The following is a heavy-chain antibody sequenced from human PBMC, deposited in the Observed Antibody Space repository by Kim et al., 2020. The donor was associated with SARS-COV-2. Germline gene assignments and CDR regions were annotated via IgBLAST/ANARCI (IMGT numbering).Heavy chain of an antibody. CDR2: IAYHGADY. Sequence: GGSLRLSCAASGFAITNYAVHWARQAPGKGLEWVAVIAYHGADYYHADSQQGRFTISRDNSKSMLYLQMNSLKPEDTGVYYCARDATSYGSGFDWYFDLWGRGTQVIVS. J-gene: IGHJ2*01. D-gene: IGHD3-10*01. V-gene: IGHV3-30*04. CDR1: GFAITNYA. CDR3: ARDATSYGSGFDWYFDL.